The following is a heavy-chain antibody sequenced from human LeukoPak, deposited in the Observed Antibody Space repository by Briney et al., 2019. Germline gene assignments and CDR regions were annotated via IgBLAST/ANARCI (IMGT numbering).Heavy chain of an antibody. CDR3: ARAELDVIVVPAAEENYYYYYMDV. CDR1: GYTFTSYD. Sequence: GASVKVSCKASGYTFTSYDINWVRQATGQGLEWMGWMNPNSGNTGYAQKFQGRVTMTRSTSISTAYMELSSLRSEDTAVYYCARAELDVIVVPAAEENYYYYYMDVWGKGTTVTVSS. V-gene: IGHV1-8*01. CDR2: MNPNSGNT. J-gene: IGHJ6*03. D-gene: IGHD2-2*01.